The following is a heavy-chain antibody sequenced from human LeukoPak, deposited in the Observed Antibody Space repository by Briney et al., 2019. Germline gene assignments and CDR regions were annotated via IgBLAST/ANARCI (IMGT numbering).Heavy chain of an antibody. V-gene: IGHV1-2*02. J-gene: IGHJ4*02. CDR2: INPNSGDT. D-gene: IGHD3-10*01. CDR1: GYIFTGYY. Sequence: ASAKVSCKASGYIFTGYYMHWVRQAPGQGLEWMGWINPNSGDTNYAQKFQGRVTMTRDTSISTAYMELSRLRSDDTAVYYCAREGSYSYSFHPPFDYWGQGTLVTVSS. CDR3: AREGSYSYSFHPPFDY.